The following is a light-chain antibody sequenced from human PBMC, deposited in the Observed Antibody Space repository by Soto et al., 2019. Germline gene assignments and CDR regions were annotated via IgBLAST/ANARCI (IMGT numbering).Light chain of an antibody. CDR1: SSDVGGYNY. J-gene: IGLJ3*02. V-gene: IGLV2-14*01. CDR2: EVS. Sequence: QSGLAQPASVSGSPGQSITISCTGTSSDVGGYNYVSWYQQHPGKAPKLMIYEVSNRPSGVSNRFSGSKSGNTASLTISGLQAEDEADYYCSSYTSSSTLVFGGGTKVTVL. CDR3: SSYTSSSTLV.